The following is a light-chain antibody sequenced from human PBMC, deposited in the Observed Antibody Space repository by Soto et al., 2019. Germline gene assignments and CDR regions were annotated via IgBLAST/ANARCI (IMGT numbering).Light chain of an antibody. V-gene: IGKV3-15*01. J-gene: IGKJ1*01. CDR2: DTS. CDR3: QEYLQCPPGR. CDR1: QFVSSR. Sequence: EIVVTQSPATLSGSPGERVTLSCRASQFVSSRLAWYQQRPGQVPRLLIYDTSTRAPGISARFSGSGSGTEFTLSFRTLQSEDFAVYFCQEYLQCPPGRFGQGTTMDMK.